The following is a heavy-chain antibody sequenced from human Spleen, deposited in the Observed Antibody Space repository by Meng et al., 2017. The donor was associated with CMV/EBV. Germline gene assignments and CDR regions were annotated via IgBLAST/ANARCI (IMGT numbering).Heavy chain of an antibody. J-gene: IGHJ6*02. CDR2: INPNSGGT. Sequence: ASVKVSCKASGYTFTGYYMHWVRQAPGQGLEWMGWINPNSGGTNYAQKFQGRVIMTTDTSTSTAYMELRGLRADDTAVYYCARGYCSRTSCYVDYYYGLDVWGQGTTVTVSS. D-gene: IGHD2-2*01. CDR3: ARGYCSRTSCYVDYYYGLDV. V-gene: IGHV1-2*02. CDR1: GYTFTGYY.